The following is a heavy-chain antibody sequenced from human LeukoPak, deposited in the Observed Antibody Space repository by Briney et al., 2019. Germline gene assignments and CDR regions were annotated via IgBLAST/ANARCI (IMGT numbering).Heavy chain of an antibody. V-gene: IGHV3-23*01. J-gene: IGHJ4*02. CDR1: GFSFSNYA. Sequence: GGSLRLSCAVSGFSFSNYAMSWVRQFPGKGLEWVSGISGTGGNTYYADSVKGRFIISRDNSKKMLYLQMNTLTAEDTAIYFCAKDFEFKLQQPSDHWGQGTPVTVSS. CDR2: ISGTGGNT. D-gene: IGHD1/OR15-1a*01. CDR3: AKDFEFKLQQPSDH.